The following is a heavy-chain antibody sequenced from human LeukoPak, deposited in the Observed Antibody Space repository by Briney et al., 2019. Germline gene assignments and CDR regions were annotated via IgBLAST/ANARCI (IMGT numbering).Heavy chain of an antibody. J-gene: IGHJ5*02. Sequence: SETLSLTCTVSGGSISSYYWSWIRQPPGKGLEWIGYIYYSGSTNYNPSLKSRVTISVDTSKNQFSPKLSSVTAADTAVYYCARETVRWFDPWGQGTLVTVSS. CDR2: IYYSGST. CDR3: ARETVRWFDP. CDR1: GGSISSYY. V-gene: IGHV4-59*01. D-gene: IGHD4-17*01.